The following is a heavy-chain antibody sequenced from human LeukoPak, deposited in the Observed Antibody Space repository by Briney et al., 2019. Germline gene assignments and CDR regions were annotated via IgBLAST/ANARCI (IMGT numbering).Heavy chain of an antibody. CDR1: GFTFSSYW. CDR2: ISFSGSTI. J-gene: IGHJ1*01. Sequence: PGGSLRLSCAASGFTFSSYWMHWVRQAPGKGLEWVSYISFSGSTIYYADSVKGRFTISRDNAKNSLYVQMNSLRAEDTAVYYCARGGYYDSSGYYYVGYFHHWGQGTLVTVSS. CDR3: ARGGYYDSSGYYYVGYFHH. D-gene: IGHD3-22*01. V-gene: IGHV3-48*04.